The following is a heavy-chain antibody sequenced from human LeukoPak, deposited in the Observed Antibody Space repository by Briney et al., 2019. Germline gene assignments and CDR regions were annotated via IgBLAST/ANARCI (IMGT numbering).Heavy chain of an antibody. V-gene: IGHV4-30-4*01. CDR1: GGSISSGDYY. CDR3: ARDRGKYCSGGSCYAINWYFDL. D-gene: IGHD2-15*01. J-gene: IGHJ2*01. Sequence: SETLSLTCTVSGGSISSGDYYWSRIRQPPGKGLEWIGYIYYSGSTYYNPSLKSRVTISVDTSKNQFSLKLSSVTAADTAVYYCARDRGKYCSGGSCYAINWYFDLWGRGTLVTVSS. CDR2: IYYSGST.